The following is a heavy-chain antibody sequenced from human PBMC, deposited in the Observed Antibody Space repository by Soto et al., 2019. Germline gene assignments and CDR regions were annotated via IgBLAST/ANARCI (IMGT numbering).Heavy chain of an antibody. CDR2: IYYSGST. CDR3: ARVFKALQALTEGNVHWFDP. J-gene: IGHJ5*02. V-gene: IGHV4-31*03. D-gene: IGHD1-1*01. CDR1: GGSISSGGYY. Sequence: PSETLSLTCTVSGGSISSGGYYWSWIRQHPGKGLEWIGYIYYSGSTYYNPSLKGRVTISVDTSKNQFSLKLSSVTAADTAVYYCARVFKALQALTEGNVHWFDPWGQGTLVTVSS.